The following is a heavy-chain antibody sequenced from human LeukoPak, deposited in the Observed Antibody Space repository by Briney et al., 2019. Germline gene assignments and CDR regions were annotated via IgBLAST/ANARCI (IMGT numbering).Heavy chain of an antibody. CDR1: GYTFTDYY. CDR2: INPNSGGT. Sequence: GASVKVSCKASGYTFTDYYIHWVRQAPGQGLEWMAWINPNSGGTYYAQNFHDRITLTRDTSISTAYMELSRLRSDDTAIYYCARANAPYCSSTSCLFDYRGQGTLVTVSS. CDR3: ARANAPYCSSTSCLFDY. D-gene: IGHD2-2*01. V-gene: IGHV1-2*02. J-gene: IGHJ4*02.